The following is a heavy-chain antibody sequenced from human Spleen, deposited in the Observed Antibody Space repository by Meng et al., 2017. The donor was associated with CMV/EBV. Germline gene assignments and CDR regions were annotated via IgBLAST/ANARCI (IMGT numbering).Heavy chain of an antibody. V-gene: IGHV3-43*01. CDR2: ITWDGGSA. CDR1: GITFDNYF. Sequence: GESLKISCTVSGITFDNYFMHWVRQAPGKGLEWVSLITWDGGSAYYADSVKGRFTISRDNSKNSLYLQMNSLTTEDTAVYYCARGGLRFLEWLKYTMDVWGQGTTVTVSS. J-gene: IGHJ6*02. CDR3: ARGGLRFLEWLKYTMDV. D-gene: IGHD3-3*01.